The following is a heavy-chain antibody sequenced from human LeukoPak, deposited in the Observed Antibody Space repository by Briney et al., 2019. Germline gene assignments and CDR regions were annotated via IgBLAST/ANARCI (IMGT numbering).Heavy chain of an antibody. Sequence: PSETLSLTCTVSGGSISSGGYYWSWIRQPPGKGLEWIGYIYHSGSTYYNPSLKSRVTISVDRSKNQCSLKLSSVTAADTAVYYCARSSIAARQGAFDIWGQGTMVTVSS. CDR1: GGSISSGGYY. V-gene: IGHV4-30-2*01. CDR2: IYHSGST. CDR3: ARSSIAARQGAFDI. D-gene: IGHD6-6*01. J-gene: IGHJ3*02.